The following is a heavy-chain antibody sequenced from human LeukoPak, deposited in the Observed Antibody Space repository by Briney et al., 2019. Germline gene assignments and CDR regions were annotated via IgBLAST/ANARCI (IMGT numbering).Heavy chain of an antibody. CDR2: ISGSGGST. J-gene: IGHJ5*02. Sequence: GGSLRLSCAASGFTFSSYAMSWVRQAPGKGLEWVSAISGSGGSTYYADSVKGRFTISSDNSKNSLYLQMNSLRAEDTAVYYCARDLGGYCSSTSCYLGWFDTWGQGTLVTVSS. V-gene: IGHV3-23*01. D-gene: IGHD2-2*01. CDR3: ARDLGGYCSSTSCYLGWFDT. CDR1: GFTFSSYA.